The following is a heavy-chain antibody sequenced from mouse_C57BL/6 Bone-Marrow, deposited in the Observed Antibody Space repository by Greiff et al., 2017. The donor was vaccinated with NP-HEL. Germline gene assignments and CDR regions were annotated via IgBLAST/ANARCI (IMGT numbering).Heavy chain of an antibody. J-gene: IGHJ2*01. CDR1: GFTFSDYY. Sequence: VQLKESEGGLVQPGSSMKLSCTASGFTFSDYYMAWVRQVPEKGLEWVANINYDGSSTYYLDSLKSRFIISRDNAKNILYLQMSSLKSEDTATYYCAREGITTAPDYWGQGTTLTVSS. V-gene: IGHV5-16*01. D-gene: IGHD1-1*01. CDR3: AREGITTAPDY. CDR2: INYDGSST.